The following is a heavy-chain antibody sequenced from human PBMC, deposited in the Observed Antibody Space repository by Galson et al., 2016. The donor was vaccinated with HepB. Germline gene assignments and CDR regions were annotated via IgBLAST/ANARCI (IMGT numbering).Heavy chain of an antibody. Sequence: SLRLSCAASGFSFDSYYMHWVRQAPGRGLVSVSRTSADGSYTYYADSVRGRFTVSRDNAKDTLYLQLSGLRAADTAVYYCARGSDGYKHVFGIWGPGTMVAVSS. CDR2: TSADGSYT. D-gene: IGHD5-18*01. CDR3: ARGSDGYKHVFGI. CDR1: GFSFDSYY. V-gene: IGHV3-74*01. J-gene: IGHJ3*02.